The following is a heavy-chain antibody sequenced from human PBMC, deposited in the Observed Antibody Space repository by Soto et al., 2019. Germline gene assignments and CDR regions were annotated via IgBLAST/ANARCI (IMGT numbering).Heavy chain of an antibody. CDR3: VRGWLRDPWMY. D-gene: IGHD5-12*01. V-gene: IGHV3-21*06. CDR1: GFTFSSYN. Sequence: EVQLVESGGGLVKPGGSLRLSCAASGFTFSSYNMNWVRQVPGKGLGWVSSISSTSIYIYYANSLKGRFTISRDNAKNSLYLQMNSLRAEDTAVYYSVRGWLRDPWMYWGQGTLVTVSS. CDR2: ISSTSIYI. J-gene: IGHJ4*02.